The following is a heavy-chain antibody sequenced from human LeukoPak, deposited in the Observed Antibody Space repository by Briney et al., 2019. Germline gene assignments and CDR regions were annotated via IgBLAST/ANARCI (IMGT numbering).Heavy chain of an antibody. J-gene: IGHJ4*02. CDR3: TPVMVEDRGF. D-gene: IGHD4/OR15-4a*01. CDR1: GFIFNKAW. V-gene: IGHV3-15*01. Sequence: PGGSLRLSCAASGFIFNKAWLNWVRQAPGKGPEWVGRIKSNHDGGTTDYASPVEGRFIISRDDSKNTIYLQMNRLIIDDTAIYYCTPVMVEDRGFWGQGTLVTVSS. CDR2: IKSNHDGGTT.